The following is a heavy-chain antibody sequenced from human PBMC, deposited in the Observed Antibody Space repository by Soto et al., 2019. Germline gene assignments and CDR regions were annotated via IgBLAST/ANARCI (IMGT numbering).Heavy chain of an antibody. CDR3: ARVQAAVAGDY. Sequence: ASVKVSFKASGYTFTGYYMHWVRQAPGQGLEWMGCINPNSGGTNYAQKFQGRVTMTRDTSISTAYMELSRLRSDDTAVYYCARVQAAVAGDYWGQGTLVTVSS. CDR1: GYTFTGYY. J-gene: IGHJ4*02. CDR2: INPNSGGT. V-gene: IGHV1-2*02. D-gene: IGHD6-19*01.